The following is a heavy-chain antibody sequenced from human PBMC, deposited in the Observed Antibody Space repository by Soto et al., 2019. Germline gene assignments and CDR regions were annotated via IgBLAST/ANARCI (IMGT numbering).Heavy chain of an antibody. D-gene: IGHD3-22*01. CDR2: IIPIFGTA. V-gene: IGHV1-69*13. CDR3: ASGYYYDSSGYYYASESDAFDI. J-gene: IGHJ3*02. Sequence: SVKVSCKASGGTFSSYAISWVRQAPGQGLEWMGGIIPIFGTANYAQKFQGRVTITADESTSTAYMELSSLRSEDTAVYYCASGYYYDSSGYYYASESDAFDIWGQGTMVTVSS. CDR1: GGTFSSYA.